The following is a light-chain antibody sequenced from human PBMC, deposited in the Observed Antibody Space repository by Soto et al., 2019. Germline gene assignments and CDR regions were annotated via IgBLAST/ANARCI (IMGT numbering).Light chain of an antibody. Sequence: QSALTQPASVSGSPGQSITISCTGTSSDVGGYNYVSWYQQRPGKVPKLIIHDVSDRPSGVSDRFSGSKSGNTASLTISGLQAEDEADYYCSSYTSTSTYVFGTGTKVTVL. V-gene: IGLV2-14*03. CDR3: SSYTSTSTYV. CDR1: SSDVGGYNY. J-gene: IGLJ1*01. CDR2: DVS.